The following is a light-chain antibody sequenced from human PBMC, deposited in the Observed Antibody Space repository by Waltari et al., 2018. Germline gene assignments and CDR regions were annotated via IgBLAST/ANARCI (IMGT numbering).Light chain of an antibody. CDR1: SSDLGGYNF. V-gene: IGLV2-23*01. J-gene: IGLJ2*01. Sequence: QSVLTQPASVSGSPGQSITLPCPGTSSDLGGYNFVSWYQQHPGKAPKVLIYEGTKRPSGISNRFSGSKSGNTASLTISGLQAEDEADYYCCSYAGRITFVVFGGGTKLTVL. CDR2: EGT. CDR3: CSYAGRITFVV.